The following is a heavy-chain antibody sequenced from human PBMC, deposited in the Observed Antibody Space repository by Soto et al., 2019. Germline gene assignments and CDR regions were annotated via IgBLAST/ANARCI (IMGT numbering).Heavy chain of an antibody. CDR2: IIPISGTA. CDR1: GGTFSSYA. V-gene: IGHV1-69*01. D-gene: IGHD2-2*01. J-gene: IGHJ6*02. CDR3: ARSQGSSTSLEIYYYYYYGMDV. Sequence: QVQLVQSGAEVKKPGSSVKFSCKASGGTFSSYAISWVRQAPGQGLEWMGGIIPISGTANYAQKFQGRVTITEDESTSTAYMELSSLRSEDTAVYYCARSQGSSTSLEIYYYYYYGMDVWGQGTTVTVSS.